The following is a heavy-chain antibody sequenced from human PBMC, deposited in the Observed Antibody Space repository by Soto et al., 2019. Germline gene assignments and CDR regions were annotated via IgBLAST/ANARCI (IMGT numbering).Heavy chain of an antibody. Sequence: QVQLEQSGAEVKKPGSSVKVSCKSSGGIFRNYAINWVRQAPGQGLEWMGGITPRSGTAKYAQKFQDRATIIAEESTTTGYMELNDLTSEDTAVYXXVSGDHDSSGYFPSNTWGRGTLVTVSS. CDR3: VSGDHDSSGYFPSNT. CDR1: GGIFRNYA. CDR2: ITPRSGTA. J-gene: IGHJ4*02. D-gene: IGHD3-22*01. V-gene: IGHV1-69*12.